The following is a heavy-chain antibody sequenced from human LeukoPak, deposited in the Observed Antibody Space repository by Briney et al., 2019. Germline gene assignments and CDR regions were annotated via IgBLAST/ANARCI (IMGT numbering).Heavy chain of an antibody. V-gene: IGHV4-39*01. CDR3: ASFSVLTTYFDY. CDR1: GVSISNSNYF. D-gene: IGHD4/OR15-4a*01. J-gene: IGHJ4*02. CDR2: VSHSGGT. Sequence: SETLSLTCNVSGVSISNSNYFWVWIRQPPGKGLEWIGSVSHSGGTSYNPSLESRVTMSADASENQFSLDLSTVAATDTAIYFCASFSVLTTYFDYWGQGILVTVSS.